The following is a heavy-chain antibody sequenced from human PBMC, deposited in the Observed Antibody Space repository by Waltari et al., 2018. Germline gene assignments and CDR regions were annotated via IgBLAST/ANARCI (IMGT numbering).Heavy chain of an antibody. CDR2: IYYSGST. J-gene: IGHJ3*01. V-gene: IGHV4-59*01. D-gene: IGHD1-7*01. CDR3: ASLGRYTWNYYAFDV. CDR1: GGSISSNY. Sequence: QVQLQESGPGLVKPSETLSLNCTVSGGSISSNYWSWIRQPPGKGLEWIGYIYYSGSTNYNPSLKSRVTLSINTSMNQFSLKLTSVTAADTAVYYCASLGRYTWNYYAFDVWGQGTKVTVSS.